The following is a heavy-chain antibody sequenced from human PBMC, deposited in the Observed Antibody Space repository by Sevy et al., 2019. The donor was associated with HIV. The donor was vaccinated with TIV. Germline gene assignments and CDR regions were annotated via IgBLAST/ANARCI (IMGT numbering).Heavy chain of an antibody. CDR3: ARAPAARLRYYYYYGMDV. V-gene: IGHV1-2*02. CDR1: GYTFTGYY. D-gene: IGHD6-6*01. Sequence: ASVKVSCKASGYTFTGYYMHWVRQAPGQGLEWMGWINPNSGGTNYAQTFQGRVTMTRDTSISTAYMELSRLRSDDTAVYYCARAPAARLRYYYYYGMDVWGQRTTVTVSS. J-gene: IGHJ6*02. CDR2: INPNSGGT.